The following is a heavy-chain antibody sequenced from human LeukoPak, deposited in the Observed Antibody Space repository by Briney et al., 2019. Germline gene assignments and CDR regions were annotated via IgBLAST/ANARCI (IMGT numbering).Heavy chain of an antibody. J-gene: IGHJ5*02. D-gene: IGHD5-24*01. CDR1: GFTVSSYY. CDR2: FYIGGST. Sequence: PGGSLRLSCAASGFTVSSYYMSWVRQAPGKGLEWVSIFYIGGSTYYADSVKGRFTISRDNSKNTLYLQMKSLRAEDTAVYFCGRSRDGYNFDDCGQGTLVTVSS. CDR3: GRSRDGYNFDD. V-gene: IGHV3-53*01.